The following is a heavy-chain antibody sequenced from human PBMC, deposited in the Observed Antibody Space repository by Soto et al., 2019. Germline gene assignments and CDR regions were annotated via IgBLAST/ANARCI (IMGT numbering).Heavy chain of an antibody. D-gene: IGHD3-3*01. CDR2: TNEGSGNT. CDR3: ARDDRLVSGVLTIAH. V-gene: IGHV1-3*01. Sequence: AASVKVSCKATGYSFKNYAVHWVRQAPGQRLEWMGFTNEGSGNTRFSQKFQGRISITRDTSASTVYLDLSSLTSEEPDISYCARDDRLVSGVLTIAHWRPGLLVTVS. J-gene: IGHJ4*02. CDR1: GYSFKNYA.